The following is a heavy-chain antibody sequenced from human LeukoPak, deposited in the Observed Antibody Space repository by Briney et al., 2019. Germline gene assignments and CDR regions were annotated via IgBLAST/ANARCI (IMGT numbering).Heavy chain of an antibody. V-gene: IGHV3-33*01. D-gene: IGHD3-10*01. CDR2: IWYDGSNK. Sequence: PGGSLRLSCAASGFTFSSYGMHWVRQAPGKGLEWVAVIWYDGSNKYYADSVKGRFTISRDNSKNTLHLQMNSLRAEDTAVYYCARDYGSGSYRPYFDYWGQGTLVTVSS. CDR1: GFTFSSYG. J-gene: IGHJ4*02. CDR3: ARDYGSGSYRPYFDY.